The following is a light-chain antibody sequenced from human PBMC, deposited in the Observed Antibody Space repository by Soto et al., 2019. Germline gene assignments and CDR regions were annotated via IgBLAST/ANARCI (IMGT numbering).Light chain of an antibody. Sequence: QPVLTQSPSASASLGASVKLTCTLSSGHSSYAIAWHQQQPEKGPRYLMKLNSDGSHSKWDGIPDRFSGSSSGAERHLTISSLQSEDEADYYCQTWGTGIRVFGGGTKVTVL. CDR3: QTWGTGIRV. CDR1: SGHSSYA. CDR2: LNSDGSH. J-gene: IGLJ3*02. V-gene: IGLV4-69*01.